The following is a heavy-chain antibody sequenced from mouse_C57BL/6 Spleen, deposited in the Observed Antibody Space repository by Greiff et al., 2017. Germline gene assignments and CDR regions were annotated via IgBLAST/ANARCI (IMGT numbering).Heavy chain of an antibody. V-gene: IGHV1-42*01. J-gene: IGHJ2*01. Sequence: EVQLQQSGPELVKPGASVKISCKASGYSFTGYYMNWVKQSPEKSLEWIGEINPSTGGTTYNQKFKAKATLTVDKSSSTAYMQLKSLTSEDSAVYYCARNYYGSSYDYWGKGTTLTVSS. CDR2: INPSTGGT. CDR1: GYSFTGYY. CDR3: ARNYYGSSYDY. D-gene: IGHD1-1*01.